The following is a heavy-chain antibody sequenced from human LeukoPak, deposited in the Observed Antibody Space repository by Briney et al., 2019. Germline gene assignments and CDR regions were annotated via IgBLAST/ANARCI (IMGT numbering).Heavy chain of an antibody. CDR3: ARNENYYDSGGWNWFDP. J-gene: IGHJ5*02. Sequence: GGSLRLSCAASGFTVSSNYMSWVRQAPGKGLEWVSVIYSGGSTYYADSVKGRFTISRDNSKNTLYLQMNSLRAEDTAVYYCARNENYYDSGGWNWFDPWGLGTLVTVSS. CDR2: IYSGGST. CDR1: GFTVSSNY. V-gene: IGHV3-53*01. D-gene: IGHD3-10*01.